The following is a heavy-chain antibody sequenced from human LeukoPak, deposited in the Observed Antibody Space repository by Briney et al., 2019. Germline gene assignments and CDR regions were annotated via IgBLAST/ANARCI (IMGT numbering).Heavy chain of an antibody. D-gene: IGHD4-17*01. V-gene: IGHV4-31*03. Sequence: SETPSLTCTVSGGSISSGGYYWSWIRQHPGKGLEWIGYIYYSGSTYYNPSLKSRVTISVDTSKNQFSLKLSSVTAADTAVYYCARGVGDYAPTFDYWGQGTLVTVSS. CDR2: IYYSGST. CDR3: ARGVGDYAPTFDY. J-gene: IGHJ4*02. CDR1: GGSISSGGYY.